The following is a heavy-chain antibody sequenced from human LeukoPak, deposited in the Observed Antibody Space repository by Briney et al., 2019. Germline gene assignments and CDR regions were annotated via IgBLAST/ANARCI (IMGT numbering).Heavy chain of an antibody. V-gene: IGHV4-31*03. CDR2: IYYSGST. CDR1: GGSISSGGYY. D-gene: IGHD5-24*01. CDR3: ARSPGGWLQPIVSQNWFDP. J-gene: IGHJ5*02. Sequence: SETLSLTCTVSGGSISSGGYYWSWIRQHPGKGLEWIGYIYYSGSTYYNPSLKSRVTISVDTSKNQFSLKLSSVTAADTAVYYCARSPGGWLQPIVSQNWFDPWGQGTLVTVSS.